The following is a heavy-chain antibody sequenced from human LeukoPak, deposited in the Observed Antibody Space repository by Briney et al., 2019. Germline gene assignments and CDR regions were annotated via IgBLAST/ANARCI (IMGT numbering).Heavy chain of an antibody. Sequence: ASVQVSCKASVGTFSSYAVSWVRQAPGHGLEGMGRVIPIFGIANYAQKFQGRVTITADKSTSTAYMELSSLRSEDTAVYYCASFNSDIVVVPAAMTGMDVWGQGTTVTVSS. J-gene: IGHJ6*02. D-gene: IGHD2-2*01. CDR3: ASFNSDIVVVPAAMTGMDV. CDR1: VGTFSSYA. V-gene: IGHV1-69*04. CDR2: VIPIFGIA.